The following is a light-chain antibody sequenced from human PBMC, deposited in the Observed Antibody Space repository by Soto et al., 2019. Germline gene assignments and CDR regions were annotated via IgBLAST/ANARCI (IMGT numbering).Light chain of an antibody. CDR1: QSIHSC. CDR2: GAS. V-gene: IGKV1-39*01. CDR3: QQIYAAPVT. Sequence: DIQMTQSPSSLSASVGDRVTITCRASQSIHSCLNWYQQKPGKAPKLLIYGASNLQSGVPSRFSGSESGTDFILTISSLQPEDFATYYCQQIYAAPVTFGQGTKVEIK. J-gene: IGKJ1*01.